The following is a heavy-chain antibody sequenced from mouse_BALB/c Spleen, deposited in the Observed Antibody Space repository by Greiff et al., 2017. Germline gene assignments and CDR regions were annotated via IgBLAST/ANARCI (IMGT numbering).Heavy chain of an antibody. CDR1: GFTFSSYA. CDR2: ISSGGST. D-gene: IGHD2-1*01. Sequence: EVQLMESGGGLVKPGGSLKLSCAASGFTFSSYAMSWVRQTPEKRLEWVASISSGGSTYYPDSVKGRFTISRDNARNILYLQMSSLRSEDTAMYYCERELIYYGNYLFAYWGQGTLVTVSA. J-gene: IGHJ3*01. CDR3: ERELIYYGNYLFAY. V-gene: IGHV5-6-5*01.